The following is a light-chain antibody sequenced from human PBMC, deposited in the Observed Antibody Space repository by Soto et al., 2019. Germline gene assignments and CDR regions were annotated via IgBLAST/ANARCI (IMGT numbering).Light chain of an antibody. CDR1: RSNIGSNP. Sequence: QSVLTQPPSASGTPGQTVTISRSGTRSNIGSNPVNWYQQLPRRAPTLLIDSNNHLPSGVPDRCSGSRSGSSAALAISGLQSEDEADYYCAAWDDSLYGRVFGTGTQLTVL. V-gene: IGLV1-44*01. CDR3: AAWDDSLYGRV. J-gene: IGLJ1*01. CDR2: SNN.